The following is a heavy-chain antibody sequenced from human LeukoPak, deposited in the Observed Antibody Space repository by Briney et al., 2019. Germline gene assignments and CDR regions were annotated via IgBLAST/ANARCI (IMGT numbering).Heavy chain of an antibody. CDR3: AREVKYYDSSGPFFDY. D-gene: IGHD3-22*01. Sequence: SETLSLTCTVPGGSISSGSYYWSWIRQPAGKGLEWIGRIYTSGSTNYNPSLKSRVTISVDTSKNQFSLKLSSVTAADTAVYYCAREVKYYDSSGPFFDYWGQGTLVTVSS. J-gene: IGHJ4*02. CDR1: GGSISSGSYY. V-gene: IGHV4-61*02. CDR2: IYTSGST.